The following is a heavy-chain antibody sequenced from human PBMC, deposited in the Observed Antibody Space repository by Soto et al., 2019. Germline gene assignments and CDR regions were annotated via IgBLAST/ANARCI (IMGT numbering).Heavy chain of an antibody. CDR1: GYTFTSYG. CDR3: ARDLTGRLDGSESYYPGY. CDR2: ISAYNGNT. Sequence: QVQLVQSGSEVKKPGPSVKVSCKASGYTFTSYGISWVRQAPGQGLEWMGWISAYNGNTHYAQKLQGRVTMTTVTATSTAYMELRSRRSDDTSVYSCARDLTGRLDGSESYYPGYWGQGTLVTVSS. V-gene: IGHV1-18*04. D-gene: IGHD3-10*01. J-gene: IGHJ4*02.